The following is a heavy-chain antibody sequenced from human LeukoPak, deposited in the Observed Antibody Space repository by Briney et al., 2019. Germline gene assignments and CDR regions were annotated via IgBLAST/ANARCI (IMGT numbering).Heavy chain of an antibody. D-gene: IGHD2-2*01. J-gene: IGHJ6*02. CDR1: GFTFSSYS. Sequence: GGSLRLSCAASGFTFSSYSMHWVRQAPGKGLEWVAVIWYDGSNKYYADSVKGRFTISRDNSKNTLYLQMNSLRAEDTAVYYCARDLGYCSSTSCYGAPYYYYYGMDVWGQGTTVTVSS. CDR2: IWYDGSNK. V-gene: IGHV3-33*01. CDR3: ARDLGYCSSTSCYGAPYYYYYGMDV.